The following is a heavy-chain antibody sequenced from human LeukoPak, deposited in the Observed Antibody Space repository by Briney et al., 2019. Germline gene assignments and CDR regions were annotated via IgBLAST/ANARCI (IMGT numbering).Heavy chain of an antibody. CDR3: ARVPLIVGATADDY. J-gene: IGHJ4*02. V-gene: IGHV1-2*02. CDR2: INPNSGGT. D-gene: IGHD1-26*01. Sequence: ASVKVSCKASGYTFTGYYIHWMRQAPGQGLEWMGWINPNSGGTNYAQKFQGRVTMTRDTSISTAYMELSRLRSDDTAVYYCARVPLIVGATADDYWGQGTLVTVSS. CDR1: GYTFTGYY.